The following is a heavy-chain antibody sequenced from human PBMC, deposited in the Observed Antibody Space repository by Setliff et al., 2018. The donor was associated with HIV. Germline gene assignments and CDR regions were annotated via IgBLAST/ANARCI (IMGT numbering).Heavy chain of an antibody. J-gene: IGHJ4*02. CDR1: GYTFTYCS. D-gene: IGHD6-19*01. Sequence: SVKVSCKASGYTFTYCSLHWLQQAPGQGLERMRWITLYNGNTNYAKKFQSRVTITRDMSLRTAYIELSSLRSEDSAVYYWVPLLLAVAGTRFSGFFDYWGQGALVTVSS. V-gene: IGHV1-45*02. CDR3: VPLLLAVAGTRFSGFFDY. CDR2: ITLYNGNT.